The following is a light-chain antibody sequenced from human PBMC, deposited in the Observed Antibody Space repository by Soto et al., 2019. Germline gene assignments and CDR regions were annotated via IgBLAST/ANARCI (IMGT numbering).Light chain of an antibody. V-gene: IGKV3-20*01. CDR2: RAS. J-gene: IGKJ4*01. Sequence: EIVLTQSPATLSLSPGERATLSCRASRTVSSNYLAWYQQKPGQAPRLLISRASTRATGIPDRFSGSGSGTDFTLTISRLEAEDFAVYYCHQYCSSPPLTFGGGTKVEIK. CDR3: HQYCSSPPLT. CDR1: RTVSSNY.